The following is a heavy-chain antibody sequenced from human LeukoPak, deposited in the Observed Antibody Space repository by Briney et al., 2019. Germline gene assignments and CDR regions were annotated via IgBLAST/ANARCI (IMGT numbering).Heavy chain of an antibody. CDR1: GGSISSYY. Sequence: SETLSLTCTVSGGSISSYYWSWIRQPPGKGLEWIGYIYYSGSTNYNPSLKSRVTVSADTSKNQFSLKLSSVTAADTAVYYCARGSGWFAKYFQHWGQDTLVTVSS. V-gene: IGHV4-59*01. D-gene: IGHD6-19*01. CDR2: IYYSGST. CDR3: ARGSGWFAKYFQH. J-gene: IGHJ1*01.